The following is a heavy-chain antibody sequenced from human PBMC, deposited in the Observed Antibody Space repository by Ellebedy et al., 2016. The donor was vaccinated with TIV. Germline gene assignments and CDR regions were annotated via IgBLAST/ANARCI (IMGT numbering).Heavy chain of an antibody. D-gene: IGHD4-11*01. CDR3: ARGGLNSRRYYYYYMDV. V-gene: IGHV1-8*02. J-gene: IGHJ6*03. CDR1: GYTFTSYD. Sequence: ASVKVSCXASGYTFTSYDINWVRQATGQGLEWMGWMNPNSGNTGYAQKFQGRVTMTRNTSISTAYMELSSLRSEDTAVYYCARGGLNSRRYYYYYMDVWGKGTTVTVSS. CDR2: MNPNSGNT.